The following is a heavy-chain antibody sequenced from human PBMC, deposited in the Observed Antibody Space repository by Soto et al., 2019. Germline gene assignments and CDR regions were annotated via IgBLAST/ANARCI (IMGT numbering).Heavy chain of an antibody. V-gene: IGHV1-18*04. CDR3: ARASGGYSDR. CDR1: GYTFTSYD. CDR2: IRVYNGKT. J-gene: IGHJ5*02. D-gene: IGHD1-26*01. Sequence: QVQLVQSGAEVKKPGASVKVSCKASGYTFTSYDISWVRQAPGQGLEWMGWIRVYNGKTNYAQKFQDRVTATTDTSTSTAYMELRSLRSDDTAMYYCARASGGYSDRWGQGTLVTVSS.